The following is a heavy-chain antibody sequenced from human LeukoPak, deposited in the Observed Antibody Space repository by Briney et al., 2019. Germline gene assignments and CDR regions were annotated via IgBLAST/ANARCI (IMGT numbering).Heavy chain of an antibody. J-gene: IGHJ4*02. CDR1: GFTFSSYD. CDR2: INSYGAYT. D-gene: IGHD3-22*01. CDR3: AKRDSSGSYYFDY. Sequence: GGSLRLSCAASGFTFSSYDMSWVRQAPGKGLEWVSTINSYGAYTYYADSVRGRFTISRDNSKNTLYLQMNSLRAEDTAVFYCAKRDSSGSYYFDYWGQGTLVTVS. V-gene: IGHV3-23*01.